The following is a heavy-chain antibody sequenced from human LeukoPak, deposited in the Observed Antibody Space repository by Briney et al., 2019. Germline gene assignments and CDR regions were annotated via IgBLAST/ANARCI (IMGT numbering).Heavy chain of an antibody. Sequence: ASVKVSCKASGYTFTSYYMHWVRQAPGQGLEWMGLINPTGGSTGYAQKFQGRATMTRDMSTSTDYMELSSLRSEDTAIYYCARDNSVGDNAWWFDPWGQGTLVTVSS. J-gene: IGHJ5*02. CDR3: ARDNSVGDNAWWFDP. CDR2: INPTGGST. CDR1: GYTFTSYY. V-gene: IGHV1-46*01. D-gene: IGHD1-26*01.